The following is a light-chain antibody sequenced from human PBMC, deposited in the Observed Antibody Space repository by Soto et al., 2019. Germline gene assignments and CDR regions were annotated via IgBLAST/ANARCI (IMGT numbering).Light chain of an antibody. J-gene: IGKJ4*01. CDR2: AVS. V-gene: IGKV1-12*01. CDR3: KQCSACPLT. CDR1: QDINVY. Sequence: HMTQSTSSVSAAIGDNVTITCRASQDINVYLNWYQQKPGKAPELLIYAVSYLQSGVPSRFSGSGSGTDFTLTISSLQPEDFATYFCKQCSACPLTLGGGTKVNI.